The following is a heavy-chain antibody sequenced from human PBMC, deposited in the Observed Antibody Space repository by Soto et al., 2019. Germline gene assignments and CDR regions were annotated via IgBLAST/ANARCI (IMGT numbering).Heavy chain of an antibody. CDR2: INRDANDI. CDR1: RGAFGDFW. J-gene: IGHJ5*01. V-gene: IGHV3-74*01. Sequence: EVQLVESGGGLVQPGGSLRLSCEASRGAFGDFWMHWVRQAPGKGLVWVSRINRDANDIIYADSVKGRFTASRDNAKNMVFLQRNSLGVEDTAVYYCARHVPHNGFDSWGQGTLVTVSS. CDR3: ARHVPHNGFDS. D-gene: IGHD3-10*02.